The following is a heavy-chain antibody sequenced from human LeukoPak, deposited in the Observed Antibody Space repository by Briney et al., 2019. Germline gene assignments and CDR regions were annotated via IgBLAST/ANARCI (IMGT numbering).Heavy chain of an antibody. V-gene: IGHV4-39*01. J-gene: IGHJ4*02. CDR1: GGSISSSSYY. CDR3: ARVEGAVVIAPYYFHY. D-gene: IGHD3-10*01. Sequence: SETLSLTCAVSGGSISSSSYYWGWIRQPPGKGLEWIGNIYYSGSTYYNPSLKSRVTISVDRSKNQLSVYLRSVTAADTAVYFCARVEGAVVIAPYYFHYWGQGTLVTVSS. CDR2: IYYSGST.